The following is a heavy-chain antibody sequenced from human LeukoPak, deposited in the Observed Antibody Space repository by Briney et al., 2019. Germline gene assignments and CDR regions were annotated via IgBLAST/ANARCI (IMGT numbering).Heavy chain of an antibody. D-gene: IGHD2-21*02. CDR3: ASAPPTTTVTAFDP. V-gene: IGHV4-59*01. CDR2: IYYSGGT. J-gene: IGHJ5*02. Sequence: PSETLSLTCTVSGASISSYYWNWIRQPPGKRLEWIGYIYYSGGTYYNPSLKSRVTISADTSKTQFSLRLSSVTAADTAVYYCASAPPTTTVTAFDPWGQGTLVTVSS. CDR1: GASISSYY.